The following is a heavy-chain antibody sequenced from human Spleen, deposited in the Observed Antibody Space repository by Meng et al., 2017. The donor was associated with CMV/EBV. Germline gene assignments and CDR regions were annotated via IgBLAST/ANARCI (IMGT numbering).Heavy chain of an antibody. V-gene: IGHV1-69*10. CDR3: ARGDFWGGTMDV. CDR1: GGSFNTNA. D-gene: IGHD3-3*01. CDR2: IIPVLTT. J-gene: IGHJ6*02. Sequence: SVKVSCKTSGGSFNTNAISWVRQAPGQGLEWMGGIIPVLTTRYAQKFQGRISITADKSTTTAYMELSSLRSEDTAVYYCARGDFWGGTMDVWGQGTTVTVSS.